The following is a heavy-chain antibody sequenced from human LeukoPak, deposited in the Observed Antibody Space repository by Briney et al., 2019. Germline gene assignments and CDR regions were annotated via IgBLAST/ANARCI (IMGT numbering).Heavy chain of an antibody. CDR1: GFTFSSYG. CDR3: APAGGISTWYFDY. J-gene: IGHJ4*02. CDR2: IWYDGSNK. Sequence: GGSLRLSCAASGFTFSSYGMHWVRQAPGKGLEWVAVIWYDGSNKYYADSVKGRFTISRDNAKNSLYLHMNSLRAEDTAVYYCAPAGGISTWYFDYWGQGTLVTVSS. D-gene: IGHD1-26*01. V-gene: IGHV3-33*03.